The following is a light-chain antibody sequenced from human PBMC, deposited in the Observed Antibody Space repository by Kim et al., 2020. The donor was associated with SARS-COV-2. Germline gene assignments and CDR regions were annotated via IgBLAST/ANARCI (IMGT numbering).Light chain of an antibody. V-gene: IGKV3-11*01. Sequence: LSPGERATLSCRASQSVSSYLAWYQHKPGKAPRLLIYDASNRATGIPARFSGSGSGTDFTLTINSLEPEDFAVYYCQQRSNWPLTFGGGTKVDIK. CDR1: QSVSSY. CDR3: QQRSNWPLT. CDR2: DAS. J-gene: IGKJ4*01.